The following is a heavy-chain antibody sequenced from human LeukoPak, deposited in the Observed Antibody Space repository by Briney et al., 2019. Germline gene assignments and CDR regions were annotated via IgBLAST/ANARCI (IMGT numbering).Heavy chain of an antibody. CDR3: AKDGAWLRFDD. CDR1: GFPFSSHG. J-gene: IGHJ4*02. CDR2: ISPGGGPT. V-gene: IGHV3-23*01. D-gene: IGHD5-12*01. Sequence: GGSLRLSCAGSGFPFSSHGMNWVRQAPGKGLEWVSGISPGGGPTYYADSVKGRFTNSRDDLKSTLYLQMKTLRAEDTAVYYCAKDGAWLRFDDWGQGILVTVSS.